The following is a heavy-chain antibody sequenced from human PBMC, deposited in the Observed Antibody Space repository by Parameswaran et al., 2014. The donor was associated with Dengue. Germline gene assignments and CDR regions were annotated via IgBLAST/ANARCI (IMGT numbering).Heavy chain of an antibody. Sequence: PGKGLEWIGSIYYSGSTYYNPSLKSRVTISVDTSKNQFSLKLSSVTAADTAVYYCARRIQLWLGGNYFDYWGQGTLVTVSS. D-gene: IGHD5-18*01. V-gene: IGHV4-39*01. CDR2: IYYSGST. CDR3: ARRIQLWLGGNYFDY. J-gene: IGHJ4*02.